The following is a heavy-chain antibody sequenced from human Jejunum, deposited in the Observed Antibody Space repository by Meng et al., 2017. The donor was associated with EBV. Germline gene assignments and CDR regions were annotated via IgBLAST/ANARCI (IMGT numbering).Heavy chain of an antibody. Sequence: QFHLVKTGGEVKKPGASVKVSCKASGSTLTNYALHWVRQAPGQGLEWMGYISAGSGDTKNSQKFQGRVTFTRDTSASTVYMELSSLRSEDTAMYYCARGSSWNRGDYWGQGTLVTVSS. D-gene: IGHD6-13*01. J-gene: IGHJ4*02. CDR1: GSTLTNYA. CDR2: ISAGSGDT. V-gene: IGHV1-3*01. CDR3: ARGSSWNRGDY.